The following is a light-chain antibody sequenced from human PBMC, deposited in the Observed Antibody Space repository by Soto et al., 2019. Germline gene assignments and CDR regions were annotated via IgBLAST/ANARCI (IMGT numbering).Light chain of an antibody. CDR1: SSDVGGYNY. CDR3: SSYTSSSTSLYV. V-gene: IGLV2-14*01. J-gene: IGLJ1*01. Sequence: QSVLTQPASVSGSPGQSITISCTGTSSDVGGYNYVSWYQQHPGKAPKLMIYDVSNRPSGVSNRFSGSKSGNTASLTISGLQVEDEADYYCSSYTSSSTSLYVFGTGTKVTVL. CDR2: DVS.